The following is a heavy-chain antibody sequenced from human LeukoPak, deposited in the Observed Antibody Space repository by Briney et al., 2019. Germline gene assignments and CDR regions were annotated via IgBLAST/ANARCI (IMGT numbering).Heavy chain of an antibody. D-gene: IGHD2-21*02. J-gene: IGHJ5*02. CDR3: ARDQSPYCGGDCYLGWFDP. Sequence: SETLSLTCTVSGGSISSYYWSWIRQPPGKGLEWIGYIYYSGSTNYNPSLKSRVTISVDTSKNQFSLKLSSVTAADTAVYYCARDQSPYCGGDCYLGWFDPWGQGTLVTVSS. CDR1: GGSISSYY. CDR2: IYYSGST. V-gene: IGHV4-59*12.